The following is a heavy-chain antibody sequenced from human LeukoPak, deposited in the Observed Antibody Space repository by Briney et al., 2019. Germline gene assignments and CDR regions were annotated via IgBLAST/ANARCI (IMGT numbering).Heavy chain of an antibody. CDR3: AKDLIQPGHYLDY. CDR2: ISGSGAGT. D-gene: IGHD2-2*01. CDR1: GSTFSTYD. Sequence: PGGSLRLSCAASGSTFSTYDMSWVRQAPGKGLEWVSVISGSGAGTNYADSVKGRFTISRDNSKNTLYLQMNSLRAEDTALYYCAKDLIQPGHYLDYWGQGALVTVSS. J-gene: IGHJ4*02. V-gene: IGHV3-23*01.